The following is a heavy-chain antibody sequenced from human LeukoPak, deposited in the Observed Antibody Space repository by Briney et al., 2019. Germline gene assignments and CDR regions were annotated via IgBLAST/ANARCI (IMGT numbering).Heavy chain of an antibody. CDR3: AASLPNIVVVPAAKGPFGS. Sequence: GGSLRLACAASGFTFSNYAMSWVRQAPGKGLEWVSGINGGGGGGTFHADSVRGRFTISRDNSKNTLYLQMSSLRAEDTAVYYCAASLPNIVVVPAAKGPFGSWGQGTLVTVYS. CDR2: INGGGGGGT. CDR1: GFTFSNYA. V-gene: IGHV3-23*01. D-gene: IGHD2-2*01. J-gene: IGHJ5*02.